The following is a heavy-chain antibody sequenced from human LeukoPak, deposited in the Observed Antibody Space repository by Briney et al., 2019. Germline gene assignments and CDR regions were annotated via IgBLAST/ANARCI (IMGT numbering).Heavy chain of an antibody. CDR3: ARGRAGISAAGFVY. Sequence: GGSLRLSCAISGFTFSMSSVHWVRLAPGKGLEWLAGISFDGANKFSGDSVKGRFSISRDNSKNTLYLQMNSLRLDDTAVYFCARGRAGISAAGFVYWGQGSLVTVSS. J-gene: IGHJ4*02. V-gene: IGHV3-30*04. CDR2: ISFDGANK. CDR1: GFTFSMSS. D-gene: IGHD6-13*01.